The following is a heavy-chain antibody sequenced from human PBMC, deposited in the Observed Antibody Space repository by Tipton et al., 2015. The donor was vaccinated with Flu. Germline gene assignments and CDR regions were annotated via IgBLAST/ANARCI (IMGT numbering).Heavy chain of an antibody. CDR1: GGSISSYY. CDR2: IYYSGST. D-gene: IGHD5-24*01. CDR3: ARVGGYKYPYYFDY. J-gene: IGHJ4*02. Sequence: TLSLTCTVSGGSISSYYWGWIRQHPGKGLEWIGSIYYSGSTYYNPSLKSRVTISVDTSKNQFSLKLSSVTAADTAVYYCARVGGYKYPYYFDYWGQGTLVTVSS. V-gene: IGHV4-39*07.